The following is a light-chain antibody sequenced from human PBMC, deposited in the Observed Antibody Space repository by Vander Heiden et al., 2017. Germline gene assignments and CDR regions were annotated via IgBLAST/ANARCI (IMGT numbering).Light chain of an antibody. Sequence: SELTQDPAVSVALGQTVRITCQGDSLRSYYASWYQQKPGQAPVLVIYSKNNRPSGIPDRFSGSSSGNTASLTITGAQAEDEADYYCNSRDSSGNHLEVFGTGTKVTVL. CDR2: SKN. J-gene: IGLJ1*01. V-gene: IGLV3-19*01. CDR3: NSRDSSGNHLEV. CDR1: SLRSYY.